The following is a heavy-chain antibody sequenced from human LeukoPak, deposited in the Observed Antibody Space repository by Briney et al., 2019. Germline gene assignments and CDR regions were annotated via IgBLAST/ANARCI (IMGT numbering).Heavy chain of an antibody. CDR1: GYTFTSYA. J-gene: IGHJ4*02. CDR2: INTNTGNP. V-gene: IGHV7-4-1*02. D-gene: IGHD5-18*01. CDR3: ASEDTATLLD. Sequence: ASVKVSCKASGYTFTSYAMNWVRQAPGQGLEWMGWINTNTGNPTYAQGFTGRSVFSLDTSVSTAYLQISSLKAEDTAVCYCASEDTATLLDWGQGTLVTVSS.